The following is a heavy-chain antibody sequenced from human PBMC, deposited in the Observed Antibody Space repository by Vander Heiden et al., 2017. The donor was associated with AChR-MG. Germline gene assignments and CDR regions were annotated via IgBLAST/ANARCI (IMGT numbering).Heavy chain of an antibody. J-gene: IGHJ1*01. CDR2: IYCGGST. V-gene: IGHV4-59*01. CDR3: ARVWGRGGAEYFQH. CDR1: GGSISSYY. Sequence: QVQLQESGPGLVKPSETLSLTCTGSGGSISSYYWSWIRQPPGKGLGWIGYIYCGGSTNYNPAHKSRVTISVDTSKNQFPLKLSSVTAADAAVYCGARVWGRGGAEYFQHWGQGTLVTVSS. D-gene: IGHD3-16*01.